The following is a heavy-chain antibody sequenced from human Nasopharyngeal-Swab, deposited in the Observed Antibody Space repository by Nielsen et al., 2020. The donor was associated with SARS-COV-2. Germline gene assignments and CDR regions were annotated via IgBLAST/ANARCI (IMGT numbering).Heavy chain of an antibody. Sequence: LSLTCAASGFTFSSYWMSWVRQAPGKGLEWVANIKQDGSEKYYVDSVKGRFTISRDNAKNSLYLQMNSLRAEDTAVYYCARDPSFYGDPWYYFDYWGQGTLVTVSS. CDR3: ARDPSFYGDPWYYFDY. D-gene: IGHD4-17*01. CDR1: GFTFSSYW. J-gene: IGHJ4*02. V-gene: IGHV3-7*05. CDR2: IKQDGSEK.